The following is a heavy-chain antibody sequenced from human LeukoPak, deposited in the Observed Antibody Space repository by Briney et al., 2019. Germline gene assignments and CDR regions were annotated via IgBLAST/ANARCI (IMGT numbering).Heavy chain of an antibody. Sequence: GGSLRLSCAASGFTFSSYAMHWVRQAPGKGLEWVAVISYDGSNKYYADSVKGRFTISRDNSKNTLYLQMNSLRAEDTAVYYCVRAQGYFDWLLPYYYYYGMDVWGQGTTVTVSS. J-gene: IGHJ6*02. CDR3: VRAQGYFDWLLPYYYYYGMDV. CDR2: ISYDGSNK. V-gene: IGHV3-30-3*01. D-gene: IGHD3-9*01. CDR1: GFTFSSYA.